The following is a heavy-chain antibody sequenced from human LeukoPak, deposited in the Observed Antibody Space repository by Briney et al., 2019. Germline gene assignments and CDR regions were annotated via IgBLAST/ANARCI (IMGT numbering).Heavy chain of an antibody. CDR1: GGSISNSNYY. J-gene: IGHJ5*02. CDR3: ARHVPGIAAAGRKGPGFDP. Sequence: SETLSLTCTVSGGSISNSNYYWSWIRQHPGKGLEWIGYIYYSGTTHYNPSLKSRLTISVDTSKNQFSLKLTSVTAADTAVYYCARHVPGIAAAGRKGPGFDPWGQGTLVTVSS. CDR2: IYYSGTT. D-gene: IGHD6-13*01. V-gene: IGHV4-31*03.